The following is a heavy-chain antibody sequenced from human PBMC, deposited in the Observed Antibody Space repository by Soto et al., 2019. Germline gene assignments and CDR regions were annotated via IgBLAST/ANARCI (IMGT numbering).Heavy chain of an antibody. J-gene: IGHJ5*02. D-gene: IGHD1-1*01. Sequence: ESLQISCKGYGYTFTDYWIGWVRQMPGKGLELIGLIYPGDSDTRYSPSFQGRVTISADKSISTAFLQWSSLRASDTAMYYCASQKTVIRGPLSSNWFDPWGQGTLVTVSS. CDR1: GYTFTDYW. CDR3: ASQKTVIRGPLSSNWFDP. V-gene: IGHV5-51*01. CDR2: IYPGDSDT.